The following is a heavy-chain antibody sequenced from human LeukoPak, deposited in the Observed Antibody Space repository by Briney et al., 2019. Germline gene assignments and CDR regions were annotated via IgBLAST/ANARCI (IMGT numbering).Heavy chain of an antibody. CDR1: GDTFRRYA. J-gene: IGHJ4*02. Sequence: ASVKVSCKASGDTFRRYAISCVREAPGEGVEWMGGIIPIFGIANNAQKLQGGVTSTTDESTSTAYVQLNSLRSEDTAVYYCARDPSRSSSHFDYWGQGTLVTVSS. V-gene: IGHV1-69*05. D-gene: IGHD6-13*01. CDR3: ARDPSRSSSHFDY. CDR2: IIPIFGIA.